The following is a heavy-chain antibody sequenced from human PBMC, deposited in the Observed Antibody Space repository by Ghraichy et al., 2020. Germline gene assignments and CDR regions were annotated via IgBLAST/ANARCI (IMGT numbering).Heavy chain of an antibody. CDR2: ISSTGGSI. V-gene: IGHV3-48*02. Sequence: GGSLRLSCVGSGFAFGTYSMNWVRQAPGKGLEWLSYISSTGGSISYADSVKGRFIISRDNAKNSLYLQMNSLRDEDTAVYYCTRDGSGQWLTYWYFDLWGRGSLVTVSS. CDR1: GFAFGTYS. J-gene: IGHJ2*01. CDR3: TRDGSGQWLTYWYFDL. D-gene: IGHD6-19*01.